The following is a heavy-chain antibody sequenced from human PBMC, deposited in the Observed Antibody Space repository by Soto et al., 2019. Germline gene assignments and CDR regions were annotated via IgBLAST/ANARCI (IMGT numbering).Heavy chain of an antibody. CDR2: IYYSGST. V-gene: IGHV4-59*01. D-gene: IGHD1-26*01. Sequence: ASETLSLTCTVSGGSISSYYWSWIRQPPGKGLEYIGYIYYSGSTNYNPSLKSRVTISVDTSKKQFSLKLSSVTAADTAVYYCARSLYSGSYTNWFDPWGQGTLVTVSS. J-gene: IGHJ5*02. CDR1: GGSISSYY. CDR3: ARSLYSGSYTNWFDP.